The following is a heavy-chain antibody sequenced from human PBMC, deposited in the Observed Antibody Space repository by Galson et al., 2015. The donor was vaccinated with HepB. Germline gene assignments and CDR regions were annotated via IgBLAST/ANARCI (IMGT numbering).Heavy chain of an antibody. CDR2: ISAYNGNT. Sequence: SVKVSCKASGYTFTSYGISWVRQAPGQGLEWMGWISAYNGNTNYAQKLQGRVNMTTDTSTSTAYMELRSLRSDDTAVYYCARGEAVVVAATPPRYWGQGTLVTVSS. V-gene: IGHV1-18*01. CDR1: GYTFTSYG. J-gene: IGHJ4*02. D-gene: IGHD2-15*01. CDR3: ARGEAVVVAATPPRY.